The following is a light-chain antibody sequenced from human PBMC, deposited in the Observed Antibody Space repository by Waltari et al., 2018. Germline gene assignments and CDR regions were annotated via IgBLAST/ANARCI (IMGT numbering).Light chain of an antibody. V-gene: IGLV2-23*02. CDR3: CSFAGSTTVI. J-gene: IGLJ2*01. Sequence: QSALTQPASVSGSPGQSITISCTGTSSDVGGYNLVSWYQQHPGAVPKLMIYEVTKRPSGISNRLSSSKSGNTASLTISGLQAEDEADYYCCSFAGSTTVIFGGGTRLTVL. CDR1: SSDVGGYNL. CDR2: EVT.